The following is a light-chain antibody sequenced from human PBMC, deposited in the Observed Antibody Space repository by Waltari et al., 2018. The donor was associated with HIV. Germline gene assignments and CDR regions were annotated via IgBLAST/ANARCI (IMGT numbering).Light chain of an antibody. V-gene: IGKV3-11*01. J-gene: IGKJ5*01. CDR1: QSISSY. Sequence: EIVLTQSPATLSLSPGERATLSCRASQSISSYLAWYQQKPGQAPRLLIVDASKRATGIAARFSGSGSGTDFTITISSLEPDDFAVYYCQHRSNRPLFGQGTRLEIK. CDR3: QHRSNRPL. CDR2: DAS.